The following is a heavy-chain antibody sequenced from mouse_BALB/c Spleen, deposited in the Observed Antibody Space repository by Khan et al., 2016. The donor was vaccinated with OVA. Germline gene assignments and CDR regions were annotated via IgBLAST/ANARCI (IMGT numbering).Heavy chain of an antibody. CDR3: ARNSYPYAMDY. CDR2: IWSDGTT. CDR1: GFSLTNFG. J-gene: IGHJ4*01. V-gene: IGHV2-6*02. Sequence: QVQLKQSGPGLVAPSQSLSITCTVSGFSLTNFGVHWVRQPPGKGLEWLVLIWSDGTTTYNSALKSRLSISKDTSKSQVFLKMNSLQTDDPAMYYCARNSYPYAMDYWGQGTSVTVAS.